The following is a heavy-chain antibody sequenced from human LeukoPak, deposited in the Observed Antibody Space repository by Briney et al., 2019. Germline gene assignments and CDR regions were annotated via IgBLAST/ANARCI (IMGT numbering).Heavy chain of an antibody. CDR1: GGTFSSYA. D-gene: IGHD2-21*01. V-gene: IGHV1-2*02. Sequence: ASVKVSCKASGGTFSSYAISWVRQAPGQGLEWMGWINPNSGGTNYAQKFQGRVTMTRDTSISTAYMELSRLRSDDTAVYYCAREEIRGGENNWFDPWGQGTLVTVSS. CDR3: AREEIRGGENNWFDP. CDR2: INPNSGGT. J-gene: IGHJ5*02.